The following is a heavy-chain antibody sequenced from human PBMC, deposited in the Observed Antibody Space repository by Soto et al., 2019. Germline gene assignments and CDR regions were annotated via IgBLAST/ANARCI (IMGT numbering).Heavy chain of an antibody. CDR3: ARGGYCSGGSCYWFDP. CDR1: GDSIGSTSW. V-gene: IGHV4-4*02. Sequence: SETLSLPCTVSGDSIGSTSWWRWVRQYPGKGLEWIGDIYHGGSTNYNPSLKSRVTISVDTSKNQFSLKLSSVTAADTAVYYCARGGYCSGGSCYWFDPWGQGTQVTVSS. J-gene: IGHJ5*02. CDR2: IYHGGST. D-gene: IGHD2-15*01.